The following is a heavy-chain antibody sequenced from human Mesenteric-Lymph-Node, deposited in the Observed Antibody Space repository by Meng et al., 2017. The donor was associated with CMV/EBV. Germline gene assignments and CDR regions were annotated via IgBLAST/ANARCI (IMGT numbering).Heavy chain of an antibody. V-gene: IGHV1-69*02. CDR3: ASYYDFWSGSLGY. Sequence: SVKVSCKASGGTFSSYTISWVRQAPGQGLEWMGRIIPILGIANYAQKFQGRVTITADKSTSTAYMELSSLRSEDTAVYYCASYYDFWSGSLGYWGQGTLVTVSS. CDR1: GGTFSSYT. D-gene: IGHD3-3*01. CDR2: IIPILGIA. J-gene: IGHJ4*02.